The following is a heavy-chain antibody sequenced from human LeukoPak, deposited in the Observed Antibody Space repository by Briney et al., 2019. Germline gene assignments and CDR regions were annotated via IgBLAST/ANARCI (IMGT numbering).Heavy chain of an antibody. CDR2: TYYRSKWYN. D-gene: IGHD3-22*01. CDR1: GDSVSSNNAA. V-gene: IGHV6-1*01. Sequence: SQTLSLTCAISGDSVSSNNAAWHWIRQSPSRGLEWLGRTYYRSKWYNEYVGSAKSRITISPDTSRNQFSLQLNSVTPEDTAIYYCARGGHYYGSIGLYYFDYWGQGTLVTVSS. J-gene: IGHJ4*02. CDR3: ARGGHYYGSIGLYYFDY.